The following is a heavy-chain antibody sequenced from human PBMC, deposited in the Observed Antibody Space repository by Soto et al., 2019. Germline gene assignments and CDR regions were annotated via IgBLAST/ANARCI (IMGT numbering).Heavy chain of an antibody. CDR3: ARDTTFHYFDY. CDR2: ISYDGSNK. D-gene: IGHD3-16*01. CDR1: GFTFSSYA. V-gene: IGHV3-30-3*01. J-gene: IGHJ4*02. Sequence: SLRLSCAASGFTFSSYAMHWVRQAPGKGLEWVAVISYDGSNKYYADSVKGRFTISRDNSKNTLYLQMNSLRAEDTAVYYCARDTTFHYFDYWGQGTLVTVSS.